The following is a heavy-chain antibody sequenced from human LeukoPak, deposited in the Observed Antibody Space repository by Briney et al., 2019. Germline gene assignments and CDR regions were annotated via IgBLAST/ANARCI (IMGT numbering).Heavy chain of an antibody. CDR2: ISYDGSNK. D-gene: IGHD6-6*01. CDR1: GFTFSSYG. Sequence: GGSLRLSCAASGFTFSSYGMHWVRQAPGKGLEWVAVISYDGSNKYYADSVKGRFTISRDNSKNTLYLQMNSLRAEDTAVYYCAKDTEQLVSFDYWGQGTLVTVSS. J-gene: IGHJ4*02. V-gene: IGHV3-30*18. CDR3: AKDTEQLVSFDY.